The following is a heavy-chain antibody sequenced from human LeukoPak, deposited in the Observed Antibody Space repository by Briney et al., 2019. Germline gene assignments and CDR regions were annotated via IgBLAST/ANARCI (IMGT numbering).Heavy chain of an antibody. CDR1: GGSISSDY. CDR3: ARVSVVYGMDV. CDR2: MFYTGST. J-gene: IGHJ6*02. Sequence: PSETLSLTCSVSGGSISSDYWAWIRQRPGKGLDWIGYMFYTGSTNYNPSLKSRVTISLATSKNQFSLKLSSVTAADTAVYYCARVSVVYGMDVWGRGTTVTVSS. V-gene: IGHV4-59*01.